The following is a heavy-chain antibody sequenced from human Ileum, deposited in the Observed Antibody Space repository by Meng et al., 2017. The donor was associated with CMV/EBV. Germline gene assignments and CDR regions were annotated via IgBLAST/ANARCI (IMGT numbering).Heavy chain of an antibody. D-gene: IGHD3-16*01. CDR3: TRAASGGGPVGEPTDF. CDR2: ISRSGGQM. V-gene: IGHV3-21*01. Sequence: GFAFSDYSMNWVRRAPGKGLEWVSSISRSGGQMYYANSVRGRFTMSRDNAKDSLFLQMDSLRVEDSAIYYCTRAASGGGPVGEPTDFWGQGTLVTVSS. CDR1: GFAFSDYS. J-gene: IGHJ4*02.